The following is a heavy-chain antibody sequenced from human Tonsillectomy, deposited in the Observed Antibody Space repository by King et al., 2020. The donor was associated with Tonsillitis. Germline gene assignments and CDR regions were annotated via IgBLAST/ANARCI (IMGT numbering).Heavy chain of an antibody. CDR2: ISSSSSAI. Sequence: VQLVESGGGLVQPGGSLRLSCAASVFTFNSYSMNWVRQAPGRGLEWVSYISSSSSAIYYADSVKGRFTISRDNAKNSLYLQMNSLRDEDTAVYYCARDGGTEDNWFDPWGQGTLVTVSS. D-gene: IGHD3-16*01. CDR1: VFTFNSYS. CDR3: ARDGGTEDNWFDP. V-gene: IGHV3-48*02. J-gene: IGHJ5*02.